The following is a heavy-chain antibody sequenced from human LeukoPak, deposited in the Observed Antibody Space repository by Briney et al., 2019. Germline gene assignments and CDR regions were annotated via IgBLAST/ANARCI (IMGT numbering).Heavy chain of an antibody. D-gene: IGHD4-17*01. J-gene: IGHJ2*01. CDR1: GGSFSGYY. CDR2: INHSGST. V-gene: IGHV4-34*01. CDR3: ARGVTTVTRTSSWYFDL. Sequence: PSETLSLTCAVYGGSFSGYYWSWIRQPPGKGLEWIGEINHSGSTNYNPSLKSRVTISVDTSKNQFSLKLSSVTAADTAVYYCARGVTTVTRTSSWYFDLWGRGTLVTVSP.